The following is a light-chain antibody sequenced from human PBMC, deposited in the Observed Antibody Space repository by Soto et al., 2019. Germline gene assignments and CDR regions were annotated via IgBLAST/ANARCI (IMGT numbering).Light chain of an antibody. V-gene: IGKV1-39*01. J-gene: IGKJ1*01. Sequence: DIQMTQSPSSLSASVGVRVTITCRASQTVTDYLNWYQHKPGKAPKLLIYSASTLQSGVPSRFSGSGSGTDFTLTITSLQPEDFGTYYCHQTYSTPQTFGQGTRVEIK. CDR1: QTVTDY. CDR2: SAS. CDR3: HQTYSTPQT.